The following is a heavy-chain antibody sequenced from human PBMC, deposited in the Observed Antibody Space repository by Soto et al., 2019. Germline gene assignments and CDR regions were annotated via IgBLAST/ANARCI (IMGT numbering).Heavy chain of an antibody. CDR3: VGSSGWYGFAS. CDR1: GFTFSSYA. V-gene: IGHV3-23*01. D-gene: IGHD6-19*01. Sequence: GGSLRLSCAASGFTFSSYAMSWVRQAPGKGLEWVSAISGSGGSTYYADSVKGRFTISRDNSKNTLYLQMNSLRAEDTAVYYCVGSSGWYGFASWGQGTLVTVSS. CDR2: ISGSGGST. J-gene: IGHJ4*02.